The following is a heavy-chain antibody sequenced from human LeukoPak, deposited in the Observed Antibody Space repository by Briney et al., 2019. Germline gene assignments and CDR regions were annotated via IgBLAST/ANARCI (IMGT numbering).Heavy chain of an antibody. V-gene: IGHV4-34*01. Sequence: SETLSLTCAVYGGSFSGYYWSWIRQPPGKGLEWIGEINHSGSTNYNPSLKSRVTISVDTSKNQFSLKLSSVTAADTAVYYCARTFSSAAAPVDYWGQGTLVTVSS. D-gene: IGHD2-2*01. CDR3: ARTFSSAAAPVDY. J-gene: IGHJ4*02. CDR1: GGSFSGYY. CDR2: INHSGST.